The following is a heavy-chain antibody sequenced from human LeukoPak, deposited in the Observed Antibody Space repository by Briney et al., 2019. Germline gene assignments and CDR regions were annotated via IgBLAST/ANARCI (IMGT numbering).Heavy chain of an antibody. V-gene: IGHV4-34*01. Sequence: SETLSLTCAVYGGSFSGYYWSWIRQPPGKGLEWIGEINHSGSTNYNPSLKSRVTISVDTSKNQFSLKLSSVTAADTAVCYCARGAVKRYWGQGTLVTVSS. CDR3: ARGAVKRY. CDR2: INHSGST. CDR1: GGSFSGYY. D-gene: IGHD3-10*01. J-gene: IGHJ4*02.